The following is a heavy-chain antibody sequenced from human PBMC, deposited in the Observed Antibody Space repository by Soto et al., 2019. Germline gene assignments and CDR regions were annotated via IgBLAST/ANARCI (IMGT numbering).Heavy chain of an antibody. CDR3: AGRAETNGWNGFGADKYYFDF. J-gene: IGHJ4*02. CDR1: GYAFTSYD. D-gene: IGHD1-1*01. V-gene: IGHV1-8*01. CDR2: MNPNTGNS. Sequence: AAVKVSCKASGYAFTSYDIYWVRQATGQGLEWMGWMNPNTGNSAYAQKFQGRVTVTSDTSINTVHMELSSLRSEDTAVYYCAGRAETNGWNGFGADKYYFDFWGQGTRVTVSS.